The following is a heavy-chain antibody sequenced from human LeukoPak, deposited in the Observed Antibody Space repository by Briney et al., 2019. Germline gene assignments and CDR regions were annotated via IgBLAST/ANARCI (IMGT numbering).Heavy chain of an antibody. D-gene: IGHD2-2*01. Sequence: GGSLRLSCTTSGFTFGKYIMTWVRQAPGNGLEWVSSIGSGDDITFYADSVKGRFRISRDDSKNTVFLQISSLRVEDTAIYYCAKGGGPETIGTIWYAPLAHWGKGTQFIVS. CDR2: IGSGDDIT. J-gene: IGHJ1*01. CDR1: GFTFGKYI. V-gene: IGHV3-23*01. CDR3: AKGGGPETIGTIWYAPLAH.